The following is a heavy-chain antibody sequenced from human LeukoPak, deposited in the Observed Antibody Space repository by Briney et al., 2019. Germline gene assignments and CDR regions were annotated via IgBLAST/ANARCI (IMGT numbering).Heavy chain of an antibody. CDR1: GGXISSYY. CDR3: AREGRTMVRGVSGMDV. CDR2: IYTSGST. D-gene: IGHD3-10*01. V-gene: IGHV4-4*07. J-gene: IGHJ6*02. Sequence: SETLSLTCTVSGGXISSYYWSWIRQPAGKGLEWIGRIYTSGSTNYNPSLKSRVTMSVDTSKNQFSLKLSSVTAADTAVYYCAREGRTMVRGVSGMDVWGQGTTVTVSS.